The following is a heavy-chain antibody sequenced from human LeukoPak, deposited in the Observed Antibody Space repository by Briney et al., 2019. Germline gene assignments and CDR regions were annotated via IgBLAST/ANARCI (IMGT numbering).Heavy chain of an antibody. D-gene: IGHD2/OR15-2a*01. CDR2: IYYSGST. CDR3: ARDPKYSYYFDY. Sequence: SETLSLICSVSGGYISTYYWIWFRQPPGKGLEWIGYIYYSGSTNYNPSLKSRVTISVDTSKNQVSLKLSSVTAADTAIYYCARDPKYSYYFDYWGQGGLVTVSS. CDR1: GGYISTYY. V-gene: IGHV4-59*01. J-gene: IGHJ4*02.